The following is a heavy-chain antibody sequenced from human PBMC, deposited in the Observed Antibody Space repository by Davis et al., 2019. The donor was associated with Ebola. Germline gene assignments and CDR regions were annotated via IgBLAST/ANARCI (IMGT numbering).Heavy chain of an antibody. CDR3: ARSTGIAARRGFDY. Sequence: PSEPLSPTWPVSGCSIRCYYWSWIRQHPGKGLEWLGYIYYSWSTNYNPSVKSRVTISVDTSKNQFSLKLSSVTAADTAVYYCARSTGIAARRGFDYWGQGPLVTVSS. CDR2: IYYSWST. V-gene: IGHV4-59*12. J-gene: IGHJ4*02. D-gene: IGHD6-6*01. CDR1: GCSIRCYY.